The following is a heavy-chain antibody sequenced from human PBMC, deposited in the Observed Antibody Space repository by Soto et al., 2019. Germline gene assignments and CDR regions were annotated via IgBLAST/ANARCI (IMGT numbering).Heavy chain of an antibody. CDR1: GYIFTGYY. Sequence: GASVKVSCKASGYIFTGYYMHWVRQAPGQGLEWMGIINPSGGSTSYAQKFQGRVTMTRDTSTSTVYMELSSLRSDDTAVYYCARDLVLRYFDWSPPHGAFDIWGQGTMVTVSS. D-gene: IGHD3-9*01. V-gene: IGHV1-46*01. CDR2: INPSGGST. CDR3: ARDLVLRYFDWSPPHGAFDI. J-gene: IGHJ3*02.